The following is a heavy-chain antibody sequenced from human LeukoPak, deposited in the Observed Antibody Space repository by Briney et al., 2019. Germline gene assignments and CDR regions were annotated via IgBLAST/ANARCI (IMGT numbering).Heavy chain of an antibody. J-gene: IGHJ4*02. Sequence: SETLSLTCSVSGGSLTFYYWTWIRQPPGKGLETIGYIYYSGSTNYNPSLSSRVTISLDTSKNHFALKLTSVTAADTAMYYCARGAAAGSGIPFHFDFWGQGALVAVSS. CDR1: GGSLTFYY. D-gene: IGHD6-13*01. V-gene: IGHV4-59*01. CDR2: IYYSGST. CDR3: ARGAAAGSGIPFHFDF.